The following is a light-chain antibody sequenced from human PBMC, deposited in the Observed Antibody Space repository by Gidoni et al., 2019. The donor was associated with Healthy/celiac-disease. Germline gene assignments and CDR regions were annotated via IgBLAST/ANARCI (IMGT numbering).Light chain of an antibody. J-gene: IGKJ5*01. V-gene: IGKV3-15*01. CDR3: QQYNNWPPIT. CDR2: GAA. CDR1: PSVVSS. Sequence: EIVMTQSPATLSVSPGERATLSCRASPSVVSSLAWYQQKPGQAPRLLIYGAATRATGIPARFSGSGSGTEFTLTISSLQSEDFAVSYCQQYNNWPPITFGQGTRLEIK.